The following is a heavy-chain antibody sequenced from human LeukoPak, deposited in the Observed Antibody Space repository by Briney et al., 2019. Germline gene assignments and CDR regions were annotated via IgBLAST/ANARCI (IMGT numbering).Heavy chain of an antibody. J-gene: IGHJ4*02. CDR2: ISSSGEST. Sequence: AGGSLRLSCAASGFTFSDFYMGWVRQAPGKGLEWVSVISSSGESTYYADSLKGRFTISRDNSKNTLSLQMNSLRAEDTAIYYCAKGGAVVLSPFDYWGQGTLVTVSS. D-gene: IGHD2/OR15-2a*01. CDR1: GFTFSDFY. V-gene: IGHV3-23*01. CDR3: AKGGAVVLSPFDY.